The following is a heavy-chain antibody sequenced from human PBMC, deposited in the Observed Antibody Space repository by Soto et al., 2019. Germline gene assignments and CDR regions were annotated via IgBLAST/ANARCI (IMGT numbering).Heavy chain of an antibody. CDR2: ISSSGSTI. CDR3: ARDPEQWLVLYAFDI. CDR1: GFTLSDYY. D-gene: IGHD6-19*01. J-gene: IGHJ3*02. Sequence: GGSLRLSCAVSGFTLSDYYMSWIRQPAGKGLEWVSYISSSGSTIYYADSVKGRFTISRDNAKNSLYLQINSLRAEDTAVYYCARDPEQWLVLYAFDIWGQGTMVTVSS. V-gene: IGHV3-11*01.